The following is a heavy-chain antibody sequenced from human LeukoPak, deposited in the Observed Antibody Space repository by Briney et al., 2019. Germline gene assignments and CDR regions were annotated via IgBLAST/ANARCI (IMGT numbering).Heavy chain of an antibody. CDR3: ARVYYSSSYDYWYFNL. V-gene: IGHV4-59*01. Sequence: SETLSLTCTVSGGSIRSYYWSWIRQPPGKGLEWIGYIYYSGNTNYNPSLKSRLTISIDTSKNQFSLKLSSVTAADTAVYYCARVYYSSSYDYWYFNLWGRGTLVTVSS. D-gene: IGHD6-13*01. J-gene: IGHJ2*01. CDR2: IYYSGNT. CDR1: GGSIRSYY.